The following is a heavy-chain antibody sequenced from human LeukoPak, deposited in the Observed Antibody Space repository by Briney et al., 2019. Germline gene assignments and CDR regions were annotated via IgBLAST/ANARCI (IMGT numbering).Heavy chain of an antibody. CDR2: IFSGVST. CDR3: ARSTVTTGY. J-gene: IGHJ4*02. V-gene: IGHV3-53*01. Sequence: GGSLRLSCAQSGFTLSSNYMSCVRHTPGEGLEWVSDIFSGVSTTYADSVKGRFTISRDNSKNTLYLQMNSLRAEDTAVYYCARSTVTTGYWGQGTLVTVSS. CDR1: GFTLSSNY. D-gene: IGHD4-17*01.